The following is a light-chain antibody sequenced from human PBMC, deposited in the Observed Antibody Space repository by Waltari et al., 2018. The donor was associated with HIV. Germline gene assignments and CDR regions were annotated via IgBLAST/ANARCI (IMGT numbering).Light chain of an antibody. Sequence: QPVLTQPPSVSAAPGRSVTITCFGITSNIETNYVSWYQQIPGTAPKLLIYDNNKRPSGIPERFSGSKSATSATLGITGLQTGDEAEYFCGTWDSSLNTPVFGGGSRLTVL. J-gene: IGLJ2*01. V-gene: IGLV1-51*01. CDR3: GTWDSSLNTPV. CDR1: TSNIETNY. CDR2: DNN.